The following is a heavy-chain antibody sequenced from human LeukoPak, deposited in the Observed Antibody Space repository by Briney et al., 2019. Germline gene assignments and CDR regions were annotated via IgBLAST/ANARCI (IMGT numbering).Heavy chain of an antibody. J-gene: IGHJ3*02. CDR2: ISSDDRT. Sequence: PGGSLRLSCAASGFTVSSNFMSWVRQAPGKGLEWVSVISSDDRTYYADSVKGRFTISRDNSKNTLYLQMNSLRAEDTAVYYCAGDSGSSGYGSVDIWGQGTMVTVSS. CDR1: GFTVSSNF. V-gene: IGHV3-53*01. D-gene: IGHD3-22*01. CDR3: AGDSGSSGYGSVDI.